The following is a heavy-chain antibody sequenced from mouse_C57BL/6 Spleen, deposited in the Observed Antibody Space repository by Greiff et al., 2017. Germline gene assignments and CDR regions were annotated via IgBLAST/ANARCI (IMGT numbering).Heavy chain of an antibody. D-gene: IGHD2-12*01. V-gene: IGHV1-72*01. Sequence: QVQLQQSGAELVKPGASVTLSCTASGYTFTSYWMHWVKQRPGRGLEWIGRSDPNSGGTKYNEKFNGKATLTVAKTSSTAYMQLSSLTSEDSAVYYCAGSYSPNAMDYWGQGTSVTVSS. CDR3: AGSYSPNAMDY. CDR1: GYTFTSYW. CDR2: SDPNSGGT. J-gene: IGHJ4*01.